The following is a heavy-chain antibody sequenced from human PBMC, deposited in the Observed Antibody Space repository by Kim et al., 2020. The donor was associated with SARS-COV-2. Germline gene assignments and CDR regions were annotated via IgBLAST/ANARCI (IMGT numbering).Heavy chain of an antibody. Sequence: SETLSLTCTVSGGSISSYYWSWIRQPPGKGLEWIGYIYYSGSTNYNPSLKSRVTIYVDTSKNQYSLKLSSVTAADTAVYYCARLDHYDPKGGFDYWGQGTLVTVSS. D-gene: IGHD5-12*01. CDR2: IYYSGST. J-gene: IGHJ4*02. CDR1: GGSISSYY. V-gene: IGHV4-59*08. CDR3: ARLDHYDPKGGFDY.